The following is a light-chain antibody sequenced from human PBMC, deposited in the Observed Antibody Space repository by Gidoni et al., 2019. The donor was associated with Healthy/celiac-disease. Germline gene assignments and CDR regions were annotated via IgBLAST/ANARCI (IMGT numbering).Light chain of an antibody. CDR2: WAS. CDR1: QSVLYSSNNKNY. CDR3: QQYYSTPQIT. V-gene: IGKV4-1*01. J-gene: IGKJ5*01. Sequence: DIVMTQSPDSLAVSLVERGTINCKSSQSVLYSSNNKNYLAWYQQKPGQPPKLLIYWASTRESGVPDRFSGSGSGTDFTLTISSLQAEDVAVYYCQQYYSTPQITFGQGTRLEIK.